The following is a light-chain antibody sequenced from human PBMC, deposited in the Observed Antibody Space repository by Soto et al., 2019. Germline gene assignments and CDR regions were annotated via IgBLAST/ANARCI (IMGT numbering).Light chain of an antibody. CDR3: QQYNNWPPWT. Sequence: EIVVTQSPTTLSVSQGERATLSCSASQSVSSNLAWYQQKPGQAPRLLSYGAPTRATGIPAMFSGRGSGTEFTLTINSLQAEDFAVDYCQQYNNWPPWTFGQGTKVDIK. V-gene: IGKV3-15*01. CDR2: GAP. J-gene: IGKJ1*01. CDR1: QSVSSN.